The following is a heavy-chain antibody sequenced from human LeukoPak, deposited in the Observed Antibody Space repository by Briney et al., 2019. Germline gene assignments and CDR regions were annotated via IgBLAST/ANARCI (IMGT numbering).Heavy chain of an antibody. Sequence: GGSLRLSSAVCGFTFDDYAMHWVRQAPGKGLEWVSGINWNSGSIGYADSVKGRFTISRDNAKNSLYLQMNSLRAEDTALYYCAKVFYYSICYYSDLWGQGNLVTVSS. CDR2: INWNSGSI. D-gene: IGHD3-22*01. CDR1: GFTFDDYA. CDR3: AKVFYYSICYYSDL. V-gene: IGHV3-9*01. J-gene: IGHJ4*01.